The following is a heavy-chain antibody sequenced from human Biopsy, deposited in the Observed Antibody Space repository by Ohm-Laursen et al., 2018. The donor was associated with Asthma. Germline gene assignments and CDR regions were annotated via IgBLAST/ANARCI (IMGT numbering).Heavy chain of an antibody. CDR3: ARGLLGMDV. Sequence: ASVKVSCNASGGTFNYAITWVRQAPGQGLEWMGRINTNTGNPTYAQGFTGRFVFSLDTSVSTAYLQISSLKADDTAVYYCARGLLGMDVWGQGTTVTVSS. J-gene: IGHJ6*02. CDR2: INTNTGNP. D-gene: IGHD2-15*01. CDR1: GGTFNYA. V-gene: IGHV7-4-1*02.